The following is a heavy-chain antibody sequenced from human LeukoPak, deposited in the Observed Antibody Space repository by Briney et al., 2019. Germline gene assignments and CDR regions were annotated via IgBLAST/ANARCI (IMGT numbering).Heavy chain of an antibody. CDR3: ARGPPLHCGGDCYAGDVGFDY. D-gene: IGHD2-21*02. CDR1: GGSFSGYY. V-gene: IGHV4-34*01. J-gene: IGHJ4*02. CDR2: INHSGST. Sequence: SETLSFTCAVYGGSFSGYYWSWIRQPPGKGLEWIGEINHSGSTNYNPSLKSRVTISVDTSKNQFSLKLSSVTAADTAVYYCARGPPLHCGGDCYAGDVGFDYWGQGTLVTVSS.